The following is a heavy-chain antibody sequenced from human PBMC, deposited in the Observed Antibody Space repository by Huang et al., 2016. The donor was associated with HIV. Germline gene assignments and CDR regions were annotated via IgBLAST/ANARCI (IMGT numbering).Heavy chain of an antibody. Sequence: QVQLVQSGAEVKNPGASVRVSCKASGYTFTDSNIHWVRQAPGQGLEWMGWINPKRGGTSDAQRFQGRITMTRDTTISTVHMDLRRIQSDDTAVYFCARDWSFGSSTSPADWGQGTLVTVSS. CDR2: INPKRGGT. D-gene: IGHD6-6*01. J-gene: IGHJ4*02. CDR3: ARDWSFGSSTSPAD. CDR1: GYTFTDSN. V-gene: IGHV1-2*02.